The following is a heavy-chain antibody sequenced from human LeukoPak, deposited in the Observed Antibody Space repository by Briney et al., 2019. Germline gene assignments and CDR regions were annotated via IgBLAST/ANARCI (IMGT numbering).Heavy chain of an antibody. Sequence: KPSGTLSLTCAVSGCSISSSNWWSWVRQPPGKGLEWIGEIYHSGSTNYNPSLKSRVTISVDKSKNQFSLKPSSVTAADTAVYYCAMITFGGVLPLDYWGQGTLVTVSS. CDR3: AMITFGGVLPLDY. J-gene: IGHJ4*02. CDR1: GCSISSSNW. CDR2: IYHSGST. D-gene: IGHD3-16*01. V-gene: IGHV4-4*02.